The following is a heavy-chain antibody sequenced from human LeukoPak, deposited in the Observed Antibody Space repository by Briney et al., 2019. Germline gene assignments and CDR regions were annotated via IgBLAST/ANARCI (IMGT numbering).Heavy chain of an antibody. D-gene: IGHD3-22*01. CDR1: GGSFSGYY. J-gene: IGHJ4*02. CDR2: INHSGST. CDR3: ASENSSGYWRRWRLDY. V-gene: IGHV4-34*01. Sequence: PSETLSLTCAVYGGSFSGYYWSWIRQPPGKGLEWIGEINHSGSTNYNPSLKSRVTISVDTSKNQFSPKLSSVTAADTAVYYCASENSSGYWRRWRLDYWGQGTLVTVSS.